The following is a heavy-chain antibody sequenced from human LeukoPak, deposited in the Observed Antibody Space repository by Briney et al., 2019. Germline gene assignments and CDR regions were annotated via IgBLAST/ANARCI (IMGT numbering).Heavy chain of an antibody. Sequence: DSVKVSCKASGYTFTSYGISWVRQAPGQGLEWMGWISAYNGNTNYAQKLQGRVTMTTDTSTSTAYMELSSLRSEDTAVYYCAREVASEAAAAGNFDYWGQGTLVTVSS. CDR1: GYTFTSYG. CDR3: AREVASEAAAAGNFDY. D-gene: IGHD6-13*01. V-gene: IGHV1-18*01. CDR2: ISAYNGNT. J-gene: IGHJ4*02.